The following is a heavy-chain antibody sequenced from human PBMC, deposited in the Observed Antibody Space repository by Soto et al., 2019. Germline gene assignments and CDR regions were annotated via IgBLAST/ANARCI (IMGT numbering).Heavy chain of an antibody. CDR3: ARQSVFFLVRRGLNWFDS. J-gene: IGHJ5*01. Sequence: PSETLSLTCTVSGGSISSSDYYWGWIRQPPGKGLEWIGSINYSGSTYDNPSLKSRLTMSVDTSKNQFSLNLRSVSAADTAVYYCARQSVFFLVRRGLNWFDSWGQGTLVTVSS. V-gene: IGHV4-39*01. CDR1: GGSISSSDYY. D-gene: IGHD3-10*01. CDR2: INYSGST.